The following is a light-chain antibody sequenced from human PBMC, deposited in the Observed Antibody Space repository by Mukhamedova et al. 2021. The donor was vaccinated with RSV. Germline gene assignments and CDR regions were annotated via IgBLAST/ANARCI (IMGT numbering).Light chain of an antibody. CDR3: IPYSRITTVI. V-gene: IGLV2-14*03. CDR2: DVS. CDR1: GGYNY. Sequence: GGYNYVSWYQQHPGKAPKIIIDDVSNRPSGVSTRFSGSKSGNTASLTISGLQPEDEADYYCIPYSRITTVIVGGGTKVTVL. J-gene: IGLJ2*01.